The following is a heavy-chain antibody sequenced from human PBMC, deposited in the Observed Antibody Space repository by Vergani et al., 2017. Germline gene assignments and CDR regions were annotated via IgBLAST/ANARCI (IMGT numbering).Heavy chain of an antibody. CDR2: IRYDESNK. CDR3: ARSLGPRVY. D-gene: IGHD1-26*01. V-gene: IGHV3-30*02. CDR1: GFTFSNYG. Sequence: QVQLVESGGGVVQPGGSLRLSCAASGFTFSNYGMHWVRQAPGKGLEWVAFIRYDESNKYYADSVKGRFTISRDNSKNTLYLQMNSLRAEDTAVYYCARSLGPRVYWGQGTLVTVSS. J-gene: IGHJ4*02.